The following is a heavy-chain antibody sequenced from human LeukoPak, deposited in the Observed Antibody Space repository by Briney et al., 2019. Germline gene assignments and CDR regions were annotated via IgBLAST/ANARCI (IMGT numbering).Heavy chain of an antibody. CDR1: GFTFSGYA. Sequence: GGSLRLSCAASGFTFSGYAMHWVRQAPGKWLEWVAVILHDGSKKYYVDSVKGRFTISRDNSINTLFLQLDSLRPEDSAVYYCAKTPTNWYTLDYWGPGTLVTVS. CDR3: AKTPTNWYTLDY. D-gene: IGHD2-2*02. CDR2: ILHDGSKK. V-gene: IGHV3-30*18. J-gene: IGHJ4*02.